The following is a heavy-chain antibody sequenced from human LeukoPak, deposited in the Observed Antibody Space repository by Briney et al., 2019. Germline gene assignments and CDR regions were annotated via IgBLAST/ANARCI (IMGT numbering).Heavy chain of an antibody. V-gene: IGHV4-39*01. D-gene: IGHD1-14*01. CDR3: ARSPETGQN. CDR2: IYYSGST. Sequence: SETLSLTCTVSGGSISSSSYYWGWILQPPGKGLEWIGSIYYSGSTYYNPSLKSRVTISVDTSKNQFSLKLSSVTAADTAVYYCARSPETGQNWGQGTLVTVSS. J-gene: IGHJ4*02. CDR1: GGSISSSSYY.